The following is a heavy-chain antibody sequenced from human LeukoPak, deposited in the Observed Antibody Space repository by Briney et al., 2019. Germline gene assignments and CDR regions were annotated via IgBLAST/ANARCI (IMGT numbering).Heavy chain of an antibody. CDR2: IHYTGST. J-gene: IGHJ5*02. D-gene: IGHD3-10*01. V-gene: IGHV4-59*01. CDR3: ARGGYYGSGNDFRFDP. Sequence: TTSETLSLTCTASGCSISSYYWSWIRQSPGKGLECIGYIHYTGSTNYNPSLKSRVTISDETSKNQFSLKLKSVPAADTAVYYGARGGYYGSGNDFRFDPWGQGTLVTVSS. CDR1: GCSISSYY.